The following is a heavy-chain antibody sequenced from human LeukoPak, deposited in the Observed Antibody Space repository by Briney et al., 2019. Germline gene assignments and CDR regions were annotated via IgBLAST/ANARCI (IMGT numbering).Heavy chain of an antibody. Sequence: SETLSLTCAVYGGSFSGYYWGWIRQPPGKGLEWIGSIYHSGRTFYNPSLKSRVTISVDTSKNQFSLKLTSVTAADTAVYYCARLYLPDTRFDYWGQGTLVTVSS. CDR3: ARLYLPDTRFDY. J-gene: IGHJ4*02. CDR2: IYHSGRT. CDR1: GGSFSGYY. V-gene: IGHV4-38-2*01. D-gene: IGHD5-18*01.